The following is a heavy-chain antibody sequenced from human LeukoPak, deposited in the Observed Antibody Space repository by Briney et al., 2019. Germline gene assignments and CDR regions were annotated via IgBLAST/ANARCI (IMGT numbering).Heavy chain of an antibody. Sequence: PGGSLRLSCAASGFTVSSNYMSWVRQAPGKGLEWVSVIYSGGSTNYADSVKGRFTISRDNSKNTLYLQMNSLRAEDTAVYYCARAVDYGDFYPSPFDYWGQGTLVTVSS. CDR3: ARAVDYGDFYPSPFDY. CDR2: IYSGGST. D-gene: IGHD4-17*01. J-gene: IGHJ4*02. V-gene: IGHV3-66*01. CDR1: GFTVSSNY.